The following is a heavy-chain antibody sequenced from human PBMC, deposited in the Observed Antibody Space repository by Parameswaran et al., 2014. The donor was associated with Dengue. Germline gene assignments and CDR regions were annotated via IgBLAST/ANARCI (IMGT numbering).Heavy chain of an antibody. D-gene: IGHD3-9*01. CDR3: LSEFYSDDIDYDIY. CDR2: IYWDDDE. Sequence: RWIRQPPGKAPEWLAIIYWDDDERYSPSLRSRLSITKDTSKNRVVLTLNNVRPADTATYYCLSEFYSDDIDYDIYWGQGTLVTVSS. V-gene: IGHV2-5*08. J-gene: IGHJ4*02.